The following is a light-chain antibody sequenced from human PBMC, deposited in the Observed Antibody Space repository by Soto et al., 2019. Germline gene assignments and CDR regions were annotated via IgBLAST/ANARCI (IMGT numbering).Light chain of an antibody. V-gene: IGKV3-11*01. CDR1: ENVDIY. J-gene: IGKJ4*01. Sequence: EVILTQSPATLSLSPGERATLSCRASENVDIYLVWYQQKPGQAPRLLIYDSYNRATGIPPRFSGSGSGTDFTLTISSLEPEDFAVYYCLQRRNWPPLTFGGGTKVEIK. CDR3: LQRRNWPPLT. CDR2: DSY.